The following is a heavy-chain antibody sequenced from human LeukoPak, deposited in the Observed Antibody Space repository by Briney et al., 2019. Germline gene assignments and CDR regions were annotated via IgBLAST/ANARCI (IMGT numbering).Heavy chain of an antibody. V-gene: IGHV3-7*01. Sequence: PGGSLRRSCAASGFTFSSYLMSWVRQAPGKGLGWVANIKQDGSEKYYVDSVKGRFTISRDNAKNSLYLQMNSLRAEDTAVYYCARDFQGGATDYWGQGTLVTVSS. J-gene: IGHJ4*02. CDR2: IKQDGSEK. D-gene: IGHD1-26*01. CDR3: ARDFQGGATDY. CDR1: GFTFSSYL.